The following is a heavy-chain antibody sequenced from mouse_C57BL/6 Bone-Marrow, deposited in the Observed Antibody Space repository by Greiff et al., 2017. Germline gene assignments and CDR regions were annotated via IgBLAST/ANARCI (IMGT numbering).Heavy chain of an antibody. CDR1: GFTFSDYG. V-gene: IGHV5-17*01. J-gene: IGHJ1*03. D-gene: IGHD5-1*01. Sequence: EVKLVESGGGLVKPGGSLKLSCAASGFTFSDYGMHWVRQAPEQGLEWVAYISSGSSTIYYADTVKGRFTISRDNAKNTLFLQMTSLRSEDTAMYYCARQSTPWYCDVWGTGTTVTVSS. CDR2: ISSGSSTI. CDR3: ARQSTPWYCDV.